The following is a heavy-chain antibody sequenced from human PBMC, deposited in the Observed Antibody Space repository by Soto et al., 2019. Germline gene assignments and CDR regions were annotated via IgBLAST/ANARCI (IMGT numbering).Heavy chain of an antibody. CDR3: ARDLTGDVGG. D-gene: IGHD7-27*01. V-gene: IGHV1-2*02. CDR2: INPNSGAT. CDR1: GYTFTDSA. J-gene: IGHJ4*02. Sequence: HVQLVQSGAEVKKPWASVKVSCKASGYTFTDSAMHWVRQAPGQGLEWMAWINPNSGATRYAQKFQGRVTTTRDTSITTGYMELSRLTSDDTAVYYCARDLTGDVGGWGQGTLVTVSS.